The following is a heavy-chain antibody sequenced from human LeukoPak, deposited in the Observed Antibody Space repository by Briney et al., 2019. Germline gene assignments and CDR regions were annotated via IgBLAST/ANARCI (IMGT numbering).Heavy chain of an antibody. J-gene: IGHJ4*02. CDR3: ARGVYIAAAQYGY. CDR1: GGSISSYY. Sequence: PSETLSLTRTVSGGSISSYYWSWIRQPPGKGLEWVGYIYYSGTTNYNPSLKSRVTISVDTSKNQFSLKLSSVTAADTAVYYCARGVYIAAAQYGYWGQGTLVTVSP. V-gene: IGHV4-59*01. CDR2: IYYSGTT. D-gene: IGHD6-13*01.